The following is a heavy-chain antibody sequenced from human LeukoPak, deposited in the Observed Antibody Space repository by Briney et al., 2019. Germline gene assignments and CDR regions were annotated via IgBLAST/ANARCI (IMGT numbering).Heavy chain of an antibody. CDR3: AKDLLRGGPRGVNWFDP. D-gene: IGHD2-15*01. Sequence: PGGSLRLSCAASGFTFSGYAMSWVRQAPGKGLEWVSAISGSGGSTYYADSVKGRFTISRDNSKNTLYLQMNSLRAEDTAVYYCAKDLLRGGPRGVNWFDPWGQGTLVTVSS. V-gene: IGHV3-23*01. CDR2: ISGSGGST. CDR1: GFTFSGYA. J-gene: IGHJ5*02.